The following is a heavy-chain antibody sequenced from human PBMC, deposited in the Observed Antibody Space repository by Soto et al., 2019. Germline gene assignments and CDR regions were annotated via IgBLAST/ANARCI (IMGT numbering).Heavy chain of an antibody. D-gene: IGHD3-10*01. CDR3: AIDPGGITIVRGVISDTFDY. CDR1: GFTFSSYS. Sequence: EVQLVESGGGLVQPGGSLRLSCAASGFTFSSYSMNWVRQAPGKGLEWVSYISSSSSTIYYADSVKGRFTISRDNAKNSLYLQMNSLRAEDTAVYYCAIDPGGITIVRGVISDTFDYWGQGTLVTVSS. CDR2: ISSSSSTI. J-gene: IGHJ4*02. V-gene: IGHV3-48*01.